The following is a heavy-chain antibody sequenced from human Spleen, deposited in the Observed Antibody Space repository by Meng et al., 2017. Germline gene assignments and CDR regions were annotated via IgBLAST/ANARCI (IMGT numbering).Heavy chain of an antibody. CDR1: GFTFSTFE. CDR3: ARDLVPCGGDCYSSEYYFDY. D-gene: IGHD2-21*02. J-gene: IGHJ4*02. V-gene: IGHV3-21*01. Sequence: GESLKISCAASGFTFSTFEMSWVRQAPGKGLEWVSSISTSSTYINYADSVKGRFTISRDNAENSVYLQMSNLSADDTAVYYCARDLVPCGGDCYSSEYYFDYWGQGTLVTVSS. CDR2: ISTSSTYI.